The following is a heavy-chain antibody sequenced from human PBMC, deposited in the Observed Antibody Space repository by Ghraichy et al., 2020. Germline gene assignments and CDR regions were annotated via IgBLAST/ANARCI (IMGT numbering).Heavy chain of an antibody. D-gene: IGHD1-26*01. V-gene: IGHV4-34*01. J-gene: IGHJ4*02. CDR2: INHSGST. CDR1: GGSFSGYY. Sequence: SETLSLTCAVYGGSFSGYYWSWIRQPPGKGLEWIGEINHSGSTNYNPSLKSRVTISVDTSKNQFSLKLSSVTAADTAVYYCARGGPRSSHFDYWGQGTLVTVSS. CDR3: ARGGPRSSHFDY.